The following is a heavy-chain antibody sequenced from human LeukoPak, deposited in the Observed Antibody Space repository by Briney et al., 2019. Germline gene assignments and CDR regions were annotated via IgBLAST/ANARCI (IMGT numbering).Heavy chain of an antibody. D-gene: IGHD3-10*01. Sequence: PSETLSLTCTVSGDPINSYYWSGIRQPPGKGLEWIGYIYYSGRTNYNSSLKSRVTISLDMSKNQFFLKLTSVTAADTAVYYCASSYGARSYYPDYSGQGTLVTVSS. V-gene: IGHV4-59*01. CDR3: ASSYGARSYYPDY. CDR2: IYYSGRT. J-gene: IGHJ4*02. CDR1: GDPINSYY.